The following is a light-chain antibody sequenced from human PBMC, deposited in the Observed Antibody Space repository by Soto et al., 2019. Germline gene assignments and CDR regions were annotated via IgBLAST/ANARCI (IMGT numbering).Light chain of an antibody. CDR1: QDVTNS. V-gene: IGKV3-15*01. CDR2: GAS. J-gene: IGKJ1*01. Sequence: EILMTQSPATLSLSPGDGVTLSCRAAQDVTNSVAWYQQKPGQAPRLLIYGASTRATGIPARFSGSGSGTEFTLTISSLQSEDFTVYSCLQYHNLWAFGQGTKVDI. CDR3: LQYHNLWA.